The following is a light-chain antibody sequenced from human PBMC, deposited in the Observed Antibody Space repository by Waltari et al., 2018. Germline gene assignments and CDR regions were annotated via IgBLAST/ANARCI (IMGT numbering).Light chain of an antibody. V-gene: IGKV3-11*01. J-gene: IGKJ1*01. Sequence: EIFLTQSPATLSVSAGERAALSCRPSQSVGTSLAWYQHRAGQAPRLLIHDASKRAAGIPARFSGSGSGTDFTLAIDTLEPEDFAVYCCQQRHTWPRTFGQGTKVEI. CDR2: DAS. CDR3: QQRHTWPRT. CDR1: QSVGTS.